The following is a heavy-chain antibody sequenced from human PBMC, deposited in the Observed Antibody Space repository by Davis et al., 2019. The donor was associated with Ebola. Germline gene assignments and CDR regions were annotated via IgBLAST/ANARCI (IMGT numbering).Heavy chain of an antibody. CDR2: ISYTTSYT. CDR1: GFSFSDYY. J-gene: IGHJ4*02. Sequence: PGGSLRLSCAASGFSFSDYYMSWIRQAPGKGLEWVAYISYTTSYTSYADSVKGRFTISRDNAKNSLYLQMNSLRAEDTGVYYCARTVMYFCSGDNCYSPCFEYWGQGTLVTVSS. D-gene: IGHD2-15*01. V-gene: IGHV3-11*06. CDR3: ARTVMYFCSGDNCYSPCFEY.